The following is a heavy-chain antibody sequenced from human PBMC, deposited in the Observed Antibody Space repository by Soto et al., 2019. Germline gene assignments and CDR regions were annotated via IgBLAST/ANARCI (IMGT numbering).Heavy chain of an antibody. CDR1: GGSISSYY. V-gene: IGHV4-59*01. Sequence: SETLSLTCTVSGGSISSYYWSWIRQPPGKGLEWIGHIYYTGTTIYNPSLKSRVTISIDTSKSQFSLRLSSVTAADTAVYYCARDLRGYPYYYYGMDVWGQGTTVTVSS. J-gene: IGHJ6*02. CDR3: ARDLRGYPYYYYGMDV. D-gene: IGHD5-18*01. CDR2: IYYTGTT.